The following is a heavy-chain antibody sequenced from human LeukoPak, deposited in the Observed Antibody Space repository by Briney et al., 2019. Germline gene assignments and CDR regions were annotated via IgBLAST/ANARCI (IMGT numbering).Heavy chain of an antibody. J-gene: IGHJ4*02. CDR3: AKDNLGLLRFLEWSPFDY. V-gene: IGHV3-30*02. CDR2: IRYDGSNK. CDR1: GFIFSSYG. Sequence: GGSLRLSCAASGFIFSSYGLHWVRQAPGKGLERVTFIRYDGSNKYYADSVKGRFTISRDNSKNTLYLQMNSLRAEDTAVYYCAKDNLGLLRFLEWSPFDYWGQGTLVTVSS. D-gene: IGHD3-3*01.